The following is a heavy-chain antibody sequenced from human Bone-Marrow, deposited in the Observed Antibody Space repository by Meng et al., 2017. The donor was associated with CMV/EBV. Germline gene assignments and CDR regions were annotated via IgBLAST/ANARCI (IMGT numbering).Heavy chain of an antibody. Sequence: GSLRLSCTVSGGSIISSGYYWGWIRQPPGKGLEWIGSIYYSGSTYYNPSLKSRVTISVDTSKNQFSLKLSSVTAADTAVYYCARETFVTGTTQPYGMDVWGQGPTVTVSS. V-gene: IGHV4-39*07. CDR1: GGSIISSGYY. CDR3: ARETFVTGTTQPYGMDV. CDR2: IYYSGST. D-gene: IGHD1-7*01. J-gene: IGHJ6*02.